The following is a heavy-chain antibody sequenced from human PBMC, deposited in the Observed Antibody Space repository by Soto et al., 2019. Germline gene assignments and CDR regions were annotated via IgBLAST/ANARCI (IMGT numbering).Heavy chain of an antibody. V-gene: IGHV4-39*01. CDR1: GGSISSSSYY. J-gene: IGHJ6*02. CDR3: ARQAAGSIYYYYYYGMDV. CDR2: IYYSGST. D-gene: IGHD6-13*01. Sequence: LPETLSLTCTVSGGSISSSSYYWGWIRQPPGKGLEWIGSIYYSGSTYYNPSLKSRVTISVDTSKNQFSLKLSSVTAADTAVYYCARQAAGSIYYYYYYGMDVWGQGTTVTVSS.